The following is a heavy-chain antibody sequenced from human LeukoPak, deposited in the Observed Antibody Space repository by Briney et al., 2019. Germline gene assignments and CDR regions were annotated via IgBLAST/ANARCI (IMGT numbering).Heavy chain of an antibody. V-gene: IGHV4-34*01. J-gene: IGHJ5*02. D-gene: IGHD1-20*01. CDR2: VNHSGST. Sequence: SDTLSLTCAVYGGSFSGYYWSWIRQPPGKGLEWIGEVNHSGSTNYNPSLKSQFTISVDTSKNEFSMKLSSVTAADTAVYSCARGGSNWNHPDNWFDPWGQGTLVTVSS. CDR3: ARGGSNWNHPDNWFDP. CDR1: GGSFSGYY.